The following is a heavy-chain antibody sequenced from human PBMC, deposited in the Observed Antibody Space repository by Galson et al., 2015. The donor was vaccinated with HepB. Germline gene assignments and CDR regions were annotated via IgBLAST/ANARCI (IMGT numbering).Heavy chain of an antibody. CDR2: IDWNGGST. V-gene: IGHV3-20*04. Sequence: SLRLSCAASGFSFEDYAISWVRQAPGKGLEWVSGIDWNGGSTGYADSVEGRFTISRDNAKNSLYLQMNSLRVDDTALYYCARTGSGTYYIHYFGDWGRGTLVTVSA. CDR3: ARTGSGTYYIHYFGD. D-gene: IGHD3-10*01. J-gene: IGHJ4*02. CDR1: GFSFEDYA.